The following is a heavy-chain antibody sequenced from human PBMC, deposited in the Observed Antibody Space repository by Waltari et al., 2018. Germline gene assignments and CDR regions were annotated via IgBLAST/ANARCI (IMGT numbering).Heavy chain of an antibody. CDR1: GFTLSSFG. CDR3: AKLGFFFYYKCGYSLLYY. V-gene: IGHV3-30*18. CDR2: MSYDGKEK. D-gene: IGHD3-10*01. J-gene: IGHJ4*02. Sequence: QVQLVESGGGVVQPGGSLRLSCAASGFTLSSFGMHWVRQAPGKGLGWGAVMSYDGKEKYLSESVKGRFTHHRGKGRNTVELPMNRLRTEDTAWFSWAKLGFFFYYKCGYSLLYYRGQGTPGTVSS.